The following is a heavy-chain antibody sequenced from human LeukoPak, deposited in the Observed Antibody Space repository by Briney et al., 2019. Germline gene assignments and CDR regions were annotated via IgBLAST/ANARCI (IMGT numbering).Heavy chain of an antibody. CDR1: GGSISSSNW. CDR3: ARDTPHCSSTSCYHFDY. V-gene: IGHV4-4*02. D-gene: IGHD2-2*01. CDR2: IYHSGST. Sequence: PSGTLSLTCAVSGGSISSSNWWSWVRQPPGKGLEWIGEIYHSGSTNYNPSLKSRVTISVDKSKNQFSLKLSSVTAADTAVYYCARDTPHCSSTSCYHFDYWGQGTLVTVSS. J-gene: IGHJ4*02.